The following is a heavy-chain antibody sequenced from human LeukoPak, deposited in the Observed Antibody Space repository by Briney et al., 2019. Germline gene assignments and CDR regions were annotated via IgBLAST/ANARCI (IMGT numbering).Heavy chain of an antibody. V-gene: IGHV4-4*07. Sequence: SETLSLTCTVSGGSIRGYYWSWIRQPAGKGLEWIGRIYTSGSTNYNPSLESRVTMSVDTSKNQFSLKLSSVTAADTAVYYCARISDCSSCSCPYYYYMDVWGKGTTVTVSS. CDR2: IYTSGST. CDR3: ARISDCSSCSCPYYYYMDV. J-gene: IGHJ6*03. CDR1: GGSIRGYY. D-gene: IGHD2-2*01.